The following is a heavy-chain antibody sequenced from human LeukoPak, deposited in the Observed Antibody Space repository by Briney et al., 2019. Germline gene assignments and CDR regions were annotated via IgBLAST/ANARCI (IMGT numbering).Heavy chain of an antibody. D-gene: IGHD3-10*01. CDR3: ARQGVGITMEGYQYYYYYMDV. J-gene: IGHJ6*03. CDR1: GFTFSNYW. CDR2: IKQDGSEK. Sequence: GGSLRLSCAASGFTFSNYWMSWVRQAPGKGLEWVANIKQDGSEKYYVDSVKGRFIISRDNVNKSLYLQMNSLRAEDTAVYYCARQGVGITMEGYQYYYYYMDVWGKGTTVTISS. V-gene: IGHV3-7*01.